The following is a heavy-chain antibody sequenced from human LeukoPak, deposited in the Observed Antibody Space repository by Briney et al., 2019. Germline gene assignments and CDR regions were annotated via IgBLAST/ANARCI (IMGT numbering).Heavy chain of an antibody. J-gene: IGHJ4*02. V-gene: IGHV1-2*02. Sequence: ASVKVSCKASGYTFTGYYIHWVRQAPGQGLEWMGWMNPNTADTNYAQRFQGRVTMTRDMSISTAYMELSSLRSDDTAIFYCARSSGDISLDYWGQGTLVTVSS. CDR3: ARSSGDISLDY. CDR1: GYTFTGYY. D-gene: IGHD4-23*01. CDR2: MNPNTADT.